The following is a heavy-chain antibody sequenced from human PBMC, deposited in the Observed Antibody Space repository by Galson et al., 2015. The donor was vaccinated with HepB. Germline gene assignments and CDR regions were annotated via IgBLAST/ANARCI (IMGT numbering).Heavy chain of an antibody. CDR2: ISGSGGST. CDR3: AKDIRGYSYSGY. D-gene: IGHD5-18*01. CDR1: GFTFSSYS. Sequence: SLRLSCAASGFTFSSYSMNWARQAPGKGLEWVSAISGSGGSTYYADSVKGRFTISRDNSKNTLYLQMNSLRAEDTAVYYCAKDIRGYSYSGYWGQGTLVTVSS. V-gene: IGHV3-23*01. J-gene: IGHJ4*02.